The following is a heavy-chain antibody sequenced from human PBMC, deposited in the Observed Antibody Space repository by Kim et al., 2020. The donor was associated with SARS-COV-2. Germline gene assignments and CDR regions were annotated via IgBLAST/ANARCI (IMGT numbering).Heavy chain of an antibody. V-gene: IGHV3-15*01. CDR3: TTDRRTYVDGGSSWYYGRYYYYGMDV. J-gene: IGHJ6*02. CDR1: GFTFSNAW. CDR2: IKGKTDGGTT. D-gene: IGHD6-13*01. Sequence: GGSLRLSCAASGFTFSNAWMSWVRQAPGKGLEWVGRIKGKTDGGTTDYAAPVKGRFTISRDDSKNTLYLQMNSLKTEDTAVYYCTTDRRTYVDGGSSWYYGRYYYYGMDVWGQGTTVTVSS.